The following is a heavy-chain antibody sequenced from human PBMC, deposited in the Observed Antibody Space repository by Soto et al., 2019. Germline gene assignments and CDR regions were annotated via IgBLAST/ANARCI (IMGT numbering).Heavy chain of an antibody. Sequence: EVQLLESGGGLVQPGGSLRLSCAASGFTFSSYAMNWVRQAPGKGLQWVSAISIGSAATYHADSVKGRFTISRDDSKNPLYLQMNSLRAEDTAVYYCAKSGTHSYFDNWGQGTLVTVSS. CDR1: GFTFSSYA. J-gene: IGHJ4*02. CDR2: ISIGSAAT. CDR3: AKSGTHSYFDN. V-gene: IGHV3-23*01.